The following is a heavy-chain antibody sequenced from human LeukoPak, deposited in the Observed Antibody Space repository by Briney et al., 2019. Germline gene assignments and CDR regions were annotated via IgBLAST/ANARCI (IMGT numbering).Heavy chain of an antibody. CDR2: IYYSGST. J-gene: IGHJ4*02. CDR3: ARGYITMVRGALDAYFDY. Sequence: SGTLSLTCTVSGDSINTYYWSWIRQPAGKGLEWIEYIYYSGSTNYNPSLKSRVTISVDTSKNQFSLKLSSVTAADTAVYYCARGYITMVRGALDAYFDYWGQGTLVTVSS. D-gene: IGHD3-10*01. V-gene: IGHV4-59*08. CDR1: GDSINTYY.